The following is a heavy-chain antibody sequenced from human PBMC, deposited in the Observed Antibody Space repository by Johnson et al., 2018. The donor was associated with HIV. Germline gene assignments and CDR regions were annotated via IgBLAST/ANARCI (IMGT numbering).Heavy chain of an antibody. CDR2: IWYDGSNK. Sequence: QVQLVESGGGVVQPGRSLRLSCAASGFTFSSYGMHWVRQAPGKGLEWVAVIWYDGSNKYYADSVKGRFTISRDNSKITLYLQMSSLRVEDTAVYYCAKGLNYYDSSGPDAFDIWGQGTMVTVSS. V-gene: IGHV3-33*06. CDR3: AKGLNYYDSSGPDAFDI. D-gene: IGHD3-22*01. J-gene: IGHJ3*02. CDR1: GFTFSSYG.